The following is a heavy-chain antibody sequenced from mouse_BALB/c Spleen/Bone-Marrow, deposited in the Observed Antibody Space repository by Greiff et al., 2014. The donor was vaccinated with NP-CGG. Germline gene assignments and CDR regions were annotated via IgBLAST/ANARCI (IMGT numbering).Heavy chain of an antibody. CDR2: FYPGSGSI. D-gene: IGHD2-10*02. CDR1: GYTFTEYI. J-gene: IGHJ1*01. V-gene: IGHV1-62-2*01. Sequence: VQVVESGAGPVKPGASVKLSCKASGYTFTEYIIHWVKQRSGQGLEWIGWFYPGSGSIKYNERFKDKATLTADKSSSTVYMELSRLTSEDSAVYFCARHESYGNYLYFDVWGAGTTVTVSS. CDR3: ARHESYGNYLYFDV.